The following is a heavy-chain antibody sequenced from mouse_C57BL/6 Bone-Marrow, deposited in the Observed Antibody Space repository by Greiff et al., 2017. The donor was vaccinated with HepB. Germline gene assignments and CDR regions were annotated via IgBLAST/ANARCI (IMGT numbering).Heavy chain of an antibody. Sequence: DVKLVESGGGLVKPGGSLKLSCAASGFTFSSYAMSWVRQTPEKRLEWVATISDGGSYTYYPDNVKGRFTISRDNAKNNLYLQMSHLKSEDTAMYYCARERAFITTVVATPFAYWGQGTLVTGAA. CDR2: ISDGGSYT. J-gene: IGHJ3*01. D-gene: IGHD1-1*01. V-gene: IGHV5-4*01. CDR1: GFTFSSYA. CDR3: ARERAFITTVVATPFAY.